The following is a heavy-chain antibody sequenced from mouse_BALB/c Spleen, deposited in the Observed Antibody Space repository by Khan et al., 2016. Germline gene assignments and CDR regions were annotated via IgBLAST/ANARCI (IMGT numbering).Heavy chain of an antibody. CDR1: GFTFSDYY. CDR3: ARDDSCFAY. V-gene: IGHV5-4*02. Sequence: EVELVESGGGLVKPGGSLKLSCAASGFTFSDYYMYWVRQTPEKRLEWVAIFRDGGSYTYYPDSVKGRFSIFRDNAKNILYLQMSSLKSEDTAKYYCARDDSCFAYWGRETLVTVSA. CDR2: FRDGGSYT. J-gene: IGHJ3*01.